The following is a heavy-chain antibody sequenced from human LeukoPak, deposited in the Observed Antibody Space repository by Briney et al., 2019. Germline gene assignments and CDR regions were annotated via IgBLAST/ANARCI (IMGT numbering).Heavy chain of an antibody. D-gene: IGHD6-19*01. CDR2: TSGSGGNT. CDR3: AKPYSSAYYPPGS. Sequence: GGSLRLSCAASGFTFSSYAMSWVRQAPGKGLEWVSVTSGSGGNTYYADSVKGRFTISRDNSKNTLYLQMNSLRAEDTAVYYCAKPYSSAYYPPGSWGQGTLVTVSS. CDR1: GFTFSSYA. J-gene: IGHJ5*02. V-gene: IGHV3-23*01.